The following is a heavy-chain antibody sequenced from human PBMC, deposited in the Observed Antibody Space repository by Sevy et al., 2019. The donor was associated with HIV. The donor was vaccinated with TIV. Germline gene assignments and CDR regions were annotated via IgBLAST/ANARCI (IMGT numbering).Heavy chain of an antibody. D-gene: IGHD2-2*02. V-gene: IGHV3-30*18. CDR2: ISYDGSNK. Sequence: GGSLRLSCAASGFTFSSYGMHWVRQAPGKGLEWVAVISYDGSNKYYADSVKGRFTIFRDNSKNTLYLQMNSLRAEDTAVYYCAKDQSKVVPAAILSGEDYYYYGMDVWGQGTTVTVSS. CDR3: AKDQSKVVPAAILSGEDYYYYGMDV. CDR1: GFTFSSYG. J-gene: IGHJ6*02.